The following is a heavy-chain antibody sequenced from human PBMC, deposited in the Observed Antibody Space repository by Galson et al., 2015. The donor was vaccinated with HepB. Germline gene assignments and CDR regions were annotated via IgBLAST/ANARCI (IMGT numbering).Heavy chain of an antibody. D-gene: IGHD5-18*01. CDR2: ISYDGSNK. CDR1: GFTFSSYG. CDR3: AKVVDAAMAYYYYYGMDV. Sequence: SLRLSCAASGFTFSSYGMHWVRQAPGKGLEWVAVISYDGSNKYYADSVKGRFTISRDNSKNTLYLQMNSLRAEDTAVYYCAKVVDAAMAYYYYYGMDVWGQGTTVTVSS. J-gene: IGHJ6*02. V-gene: IGHV3-30*18.